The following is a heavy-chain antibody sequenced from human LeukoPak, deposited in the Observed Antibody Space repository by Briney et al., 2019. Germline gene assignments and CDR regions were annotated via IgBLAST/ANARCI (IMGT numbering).Heavy chain of an antibody. Sequence: PSETLSLTCTVSGSSISSYYWSWIRQPPGKGLEWIGYIYYSGSTNYNPSLKSRVTISVDTSKNQFSLKLSSVTAADTAVYYCARQAGWWFDPWGQGTLVTVSS. CDR1: GSSISSYY. CDR3: ARQAGWWFDP. J-gene: IGHJ5*02. CDR2: IYYSGST. V-gene: IGHV4-59*08.